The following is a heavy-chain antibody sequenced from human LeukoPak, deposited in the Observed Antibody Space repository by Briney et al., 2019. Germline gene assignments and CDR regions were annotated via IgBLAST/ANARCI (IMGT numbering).Heavy chain of an antibody. Sequence: ASVKVSCKASGYTFTSYYMHWVRQAPGQGLEWMGIINPSGGSTSYAQKFQGRVTMTRDTSISTAYMELSRLTSDDTAVYYCSVTNGGGYWGQGTLVTVSS. J-gene: IGHJ4*02. CDR2: INPSGGST. V-gene: IGHV1-46*01. CDR1: GYTFTSYY. D-gene: IGHD2-21*02. CDR3: SVTNGGGY.